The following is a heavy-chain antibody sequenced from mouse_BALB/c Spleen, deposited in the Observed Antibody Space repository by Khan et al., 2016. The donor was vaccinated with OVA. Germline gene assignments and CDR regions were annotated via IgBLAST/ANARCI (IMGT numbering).Heavy chain of an antibody. Sequence: VQLKESGAELVKPGASVKLSCTASGFNIKDTYMHWVKQRPEQGLEWIGRIDPANGNTKHDPKFQGKATITAATSSNTAYLQLSSLTSEDTAVYSCATSFCGSSRYFDSWSHSTTLTVSS. CDR1: GFNIKDTY. CDR2: IDPANGNT. J-gene: IGHJ2*01. CDR3: ATSFCGSSRYFDS. V-gene: IGHV14-3*02. D-gene: IGHD1-1*01.